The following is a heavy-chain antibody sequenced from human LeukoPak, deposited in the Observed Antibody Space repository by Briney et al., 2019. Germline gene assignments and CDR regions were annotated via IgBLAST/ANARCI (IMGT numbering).Heavy chain of an antibody. CDR2: ISGSGGST. J-gene: IGHJ4*02. V-gene: IGHV3-23*01. CDR1: GFTFSSYA. D-gene: IGHD3-22*01. CDR3: AKDTYDSSGYYRGSFDY. Sequence: PGGSLRLSCAASGFTFSSYAMSWVRQAPGKGLEWVSAISGSGGSTYYADSVKGRFTISRDNSKNTLYLQMNSLRAEDTAVYYCAKDTYDSSGYYRGSFDYWGQGTLVTVSS.